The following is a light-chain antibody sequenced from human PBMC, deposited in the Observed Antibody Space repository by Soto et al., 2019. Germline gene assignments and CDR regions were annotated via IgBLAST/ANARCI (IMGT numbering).Light chain of an antibody. CDR3: QQRSNWLT. Sequence: IVLTQSPATLSLSPGERATLSCGASQSVSSYLAWYQQKPGQAPRLLIYDASNRATGIPARFSGSGSGTDFTLTISSLEPEDFAVYYCQQRSNWLTFGGGTKVEIK. CDR1: QSVSSY. J-gene: IGKJ4*01. V-gene: IGKV3-11*01. CDR2: DAS.